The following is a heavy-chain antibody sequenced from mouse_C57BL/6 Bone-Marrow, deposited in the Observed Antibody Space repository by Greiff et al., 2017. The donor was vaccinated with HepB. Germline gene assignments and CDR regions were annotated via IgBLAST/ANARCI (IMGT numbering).Heavy chain of an antibody. CDR3: VRQYGRGFDY. CDR1: GFSFNTYA. D-gene: IGHD1-1*01. V-gene: IGHV10-1*01. CDR2: IRSKSNNYAT. Sequence: VQLKQSGGGLVQPKGSLKLSCAASGFSFNTYAMNWVRQAPGKGLEWVARIRSKSNNYATYYADSVKDRFTISRDDSESMLYLQMNNLKTEDTAMYYCVRQYGRGFDYWGQGTTLTVSS. J-gene: IGHJ2*01.